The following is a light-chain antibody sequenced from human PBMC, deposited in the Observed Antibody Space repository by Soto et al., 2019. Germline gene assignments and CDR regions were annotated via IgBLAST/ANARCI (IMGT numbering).Light chain of an antibody. Sequence: EVVLTQSPASLSLSPGDRATLSCRADQSVSDYLAWYQQKPGQPPRLLFFDASSRASGVPHRFSAGGSGTDFSLIISILQAEDFAPYFFQQRANWPPTVGGGTKVDIK. CDR1: QSVSDY. CDR3: QQRANWPPT. J-gene: IGKJ4*01. CDR2: DAS. V-gene: IGKV3-11*01.